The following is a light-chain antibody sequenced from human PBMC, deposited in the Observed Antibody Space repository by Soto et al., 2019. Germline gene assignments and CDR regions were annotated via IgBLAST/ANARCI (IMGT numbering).Light chain of an antibody. CDR3: SSFTSSGTLGV. V-gene: IGLV2-14*01. CDR1: NSDVGGYNY. Sequence: QSVLTQPASVSGSLGQSITISCTGTNSDVGGYNYVSWYQQHPGKAPKLMISEVTNRPSGVSNRFSGSKSGNTASLTISGLQADDEADYHCSSFTSSGTLGVFGGGTKLTVL. CDR2: EVT. J-gene: IGLJ3*02.